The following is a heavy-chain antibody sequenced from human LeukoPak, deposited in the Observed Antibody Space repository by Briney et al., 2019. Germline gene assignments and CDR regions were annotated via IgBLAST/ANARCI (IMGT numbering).Heavy chain of an antibody. CDR2: ISAYNGNT. D-gene: IGHD3-10*01. CDR1: GYTFTSYG. Sequence: GASVKVSCTASGYTFTSYGISWVRQAPGHGLEWMGWISAYNGNTNYAQKLQGRVTMTTDTSTSTAYMELRSLRSDDTAVYYCARDRYYYGSGPEYYFDYWGQGTLVTVSS. V-gene: IGHV1-18*01. J-gene: IGHJ4*02. CDR3: ARDRYYYGSGPEYYFDY.